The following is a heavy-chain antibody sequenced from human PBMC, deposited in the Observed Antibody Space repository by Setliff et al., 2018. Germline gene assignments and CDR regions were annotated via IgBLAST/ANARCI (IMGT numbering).Heavy chain of an antibody. CDR2: INAGNGNI. Sequence: EASVKVSCKASGDTSTTYAIHWVRQAPGQGLEWMGWINAGNGNIRYSQNFQGRVTITRDTSASTAYMELSSLTSEDTAIYYCARVCKNDDSNNWYGASYYSYHYAMDVWGLGTTVTVSS. V-gene: IGHV1-3*01. CDR1: GDTSTTYA. CDR3: ARVCKNDDSNNWYGASYYSYHYAMDV. D-gene: IGHD6-13*01. J-gene: IGHJ6*02.